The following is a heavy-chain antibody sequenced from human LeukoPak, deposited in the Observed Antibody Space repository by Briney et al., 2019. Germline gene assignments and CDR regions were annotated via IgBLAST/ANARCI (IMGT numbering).Heavy chain of an antibody. Sequence: KPSETLSLTCAVYGGSFSGYYWSWIRQPPGKGLEWIGYIYYTGSTNYNPSLKSRVTISLDTSNNQFSLKLTSVTAADTAVYYCARHTRWMQFRLGTFDIWGQGTLVTVSS. V-gene: IGHV4-59*08. CDR1: GGSFSGYY. J-gene: IGHJ3*02. D-gene: IGHD5-18*01. CDR2: IYYTGST. CDR3: ARHTRWMQFRLGTFDI.